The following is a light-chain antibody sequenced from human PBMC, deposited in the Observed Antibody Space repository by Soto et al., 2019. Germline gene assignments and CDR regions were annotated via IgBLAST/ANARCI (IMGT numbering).Light chain of an antibody. Sequence: DVRMTQSPSSLSASVGDTITITCRASRTSNTYFNWVQQKPGEPPRLLIYGASTLHDGVPSRFSGSGSGADFTLTNSGLQPEDFASYHCQQTYRDISFGGGTKV. V-gene: IGKV1-39*01. CDR3: QQTYRDIS. J-gene: IGKJ4*01. CDR1: RTSNTY. CDR2: GAS.